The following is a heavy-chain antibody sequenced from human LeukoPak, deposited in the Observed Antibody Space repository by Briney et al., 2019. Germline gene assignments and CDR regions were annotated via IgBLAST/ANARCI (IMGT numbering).Heavy chain of an antibody. CDR2: INPNSGGT. V-gene: IGHV1-2*06. CDR1: GYTFTGYY. CDR3: ARPYGSGSYYSDY. Sequence: ASVKVSCKASGYTFTGYYMHWVRQAPGQGLEWMGRINPNSGGTNYEQKFQGRVSMTRDRYNSTAYTELSRLRSDDTAVYYCARPYGSGSYYSDYWGQGTLVTVSS. J-gene: IGHJ4*02. D-gene: IGHD3-10*01.